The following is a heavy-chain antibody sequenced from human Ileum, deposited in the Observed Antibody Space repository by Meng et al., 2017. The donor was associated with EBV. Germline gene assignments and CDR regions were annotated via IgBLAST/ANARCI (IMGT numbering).Heavy chain of an antibody. CDR1: GGSISSSNW. CDR2: IHHTEST. V-gene: IGHV4-4*02. CDR3: ARESYSDSSGYYSLDY. D-gene: IGHD3-22*01. Sequence: QGELQWSGPGLVKPSGTLSLTCAVSGGSISSSNWWSWVRQAPGKGLEWIGEIHHTESTNYNPSLKSRVTISVDKSKNQFSLKLSSVTAADTAVYYCARESYSDSSGYYSLDYWGQGSLVTASS. J-gene: IGHJ4*02.